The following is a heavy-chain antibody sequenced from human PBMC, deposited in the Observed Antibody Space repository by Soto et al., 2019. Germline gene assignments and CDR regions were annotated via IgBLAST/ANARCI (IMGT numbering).Heavy chain of an antibody. CDR1: GSTFSIFA. J-gene: IGHJ4*02. Sequence: VESLRLSCAASGSTFSIFAMHWVRQAPGEGLEWMSFISYDGINKYYADSLNCRFTISKNNSKSTLYLQINSLRAEETAVYYCARAYYYDSSGSPLDYWGQGTLVTVSS. V-gene: IGHV3-30-3*01. D-gene: IGHD3-22*01. CDR2: ISYDGINK. CDR3: ARAYYYDSSGSPLDY.